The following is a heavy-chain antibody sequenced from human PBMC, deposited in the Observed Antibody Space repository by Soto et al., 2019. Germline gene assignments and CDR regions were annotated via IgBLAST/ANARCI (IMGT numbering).Heavy chain of an antibody. D-gene: IGHD1-26*01. Sequence: QVQLVQSGAEVKKPGASVKVSCKASGYTFATYGISWVRQAPGQGLEWMGWISAYTGNTNYAQKLQGRLSMTTDTSTTTGYMELRSLKSDDTAIYYCAREEPPGHFYYGMDVWGQGTTVTVSS. V-gene: IGHV1-18*01. CDR3: AREEPPGHFYYGMDV. CDR2: ISAYTGNT. CDR1: GYTFATYG. J-gene: IGHJ6*02.